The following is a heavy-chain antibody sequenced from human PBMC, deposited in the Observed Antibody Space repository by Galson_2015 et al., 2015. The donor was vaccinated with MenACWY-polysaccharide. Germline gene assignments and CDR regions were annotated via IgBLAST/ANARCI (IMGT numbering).Heavy chain of an antibody. Sequence: SLRLSCAASGFTFTNYAMNWVRQAPGKGLEWVSTIGCSGTTYYADYVKGRFTISRDNSENMVYLQLNSLRPEDTAVYYCAKDLRYCSGGSCYSYSYYYGMDFWGQGTQVTVSS. CDR2: IGCSGTT. D-gene: IGHD2-15*01. CDR3: AKDLRYCSGGSCYSYSYYYGMDF. CDR1: GFTFTNYA. V-gene: IGHV3-23*01. J-gene: IGHJ6*02.